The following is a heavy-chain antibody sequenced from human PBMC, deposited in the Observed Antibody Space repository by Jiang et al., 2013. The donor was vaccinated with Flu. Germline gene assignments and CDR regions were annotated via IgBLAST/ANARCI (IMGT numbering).Heavy chain of an antibody. Sequence: QLVESGAEVKKPGASVRVSCKASGYIFSNYYIHWVRQAPGQGLEWMGIINPNRGSTSYAQKFQGRVTMTGDTSTRTVYMELSSLRSEDTAVYYCARENLFGVVINEHYGMDVWGQGTTVTVSS. J-gene: IGHJ6*02. D-gene: IGHD3-3*01. CDR3: ARENLFGVVINEHYGMDV. V-gene: IGHV1-46*01. CDR2: INPNRGST. CDR1: GYIFSNYY.